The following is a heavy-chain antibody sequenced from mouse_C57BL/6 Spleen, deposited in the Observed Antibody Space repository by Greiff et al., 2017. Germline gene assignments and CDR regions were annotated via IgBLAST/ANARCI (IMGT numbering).Heavy chain of an antibody. D-gene: IGHD1-1*01. CDR2: IYPGDGDT. Sequence: QVQLKESGAELVKPGASVKISCKASGYAFSSYWMNWVKQRPGKGLEWIGQIYPGDGDTNYNGKFKGKATLTADKSSSTAYMQLSSLTSEDSAVYFCARPGSSSYWYFDVWGTGTTVTVSS. CDR3: ARPGSSSYWYFDV. V-gene: IGHV1-80*01. CDR1: GYAFSSYW. J-gene: IGHJ1*03.